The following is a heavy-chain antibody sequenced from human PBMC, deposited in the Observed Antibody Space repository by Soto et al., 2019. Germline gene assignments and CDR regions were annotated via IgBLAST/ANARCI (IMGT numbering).Heavy chain of an antibody. J-gene: IGHJ6*02. CDR2: IYYSGST. Sequence: SATLSLTCTVSGGSISSYYWSWIRQPPGKGLEWIGYIYYSGSTNYNPSLKSRVTISVDTSKNQFSLKLSSVTAADTAVYYCARGIRLSRSYYYGMDVWGQGTTVTVSS. CDR1: GGSISSYY. V-gene: IGHV4-59*01. CDR3: ARGIRLSRSYYYGMDV.